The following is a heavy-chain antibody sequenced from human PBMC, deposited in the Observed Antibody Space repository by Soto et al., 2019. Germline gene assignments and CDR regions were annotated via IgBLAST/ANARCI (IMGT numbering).Heavy chain of an antibody. CDR2: IWYDGSNK. Sequence: GGSLRLSCAASGFTFSSYGMHWVRQAPGKGLEWVAVIWYDGSNKYYADSVKGRFTISRDNSKNTLYLQMNSLRAEDTAVYYCARDIAPLRYYYYGMDVWGQGTTVTVS. CDR1: GFTFSSYG. V-gene: IGHV3-33*01. J-gene: IGHJ6*02. D-gene: IGHD6-13*01. CDR3: ARDIAPLRYYYYGMDV.